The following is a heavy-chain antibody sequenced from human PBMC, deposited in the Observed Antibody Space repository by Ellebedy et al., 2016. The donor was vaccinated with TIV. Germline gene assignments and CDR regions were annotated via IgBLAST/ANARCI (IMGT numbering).Heavy chain of an antibody. Sequence: SVKVSXKTSRGPFSNYPINWVRQAPGQGLEWMGGIIPMFATPIYAQKFQGRVTITADESTGTSYMDLTSLRSGDTAVYYCAREGDYYDTTRPFGIWGQGTMVTVSS. J-gene: IGHJ3*02. CDR3: AREGDYYDTTRPFGI. CDR1: RGPFSNYP. CDR2: IIPMFATP. V-gene: IGHV1-69*13. D-gene: IGHD3-22*01.